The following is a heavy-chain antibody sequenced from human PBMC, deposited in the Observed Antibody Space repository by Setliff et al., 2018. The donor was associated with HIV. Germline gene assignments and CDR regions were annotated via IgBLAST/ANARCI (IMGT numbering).Heavy chain of an antibody. D-gene: IGHD1-26*01. V-gene: IGHV4-59*01. CDR1: GGSISNSH. Sequence: SETLSLTCTVSGGSISNSHWSWIRQPPGKGLEWIGYVYDSGTTQYNPSLESRVTISLHTSKNHFSLKLNSVTAADTAVYYCATYWGGEGGRGYWGQGTQVTVSS. CDR3: ATYWGGEGGRGY. J-gene: IGHJ4*02. CDR2: VYDSGTT.